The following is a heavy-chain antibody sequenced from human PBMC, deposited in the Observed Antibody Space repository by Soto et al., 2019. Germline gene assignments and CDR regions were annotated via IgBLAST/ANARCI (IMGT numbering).Heavy chain of an antibody. CDR3: ARTSNGDYFDY. CDR2: IYHSGST. D-gene: IGHD4-4*01. Sequence: SETLSLTCAVSGGSISSGGYSWSWIRQPPGKGLEWIGYIYHSGSTYYNPSLKSRVTISVDRSKNQFSLKLSSVTAADTAVYYCARTSNGDYFDYWGQGTLVTVSS. CDR1: GGSISSGGYS. J-gene: IGHJ4*02. V-gene: IGHV4-30-2*01.